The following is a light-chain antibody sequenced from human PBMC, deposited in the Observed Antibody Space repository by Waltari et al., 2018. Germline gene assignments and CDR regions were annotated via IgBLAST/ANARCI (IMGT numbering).Light chain of an antibody. CDR2: GAT. CDR3: CTFTSSGTWV. J-gene: IGLJ2*01. CDR1: SAVGNYHL. Sequence: QSALTQPASVSGSPGPSITISCTSAVGNYHLVSWYQQRPGTAPKLKIYGATKRPSGVSDRFSGSKSVNTASLTISGLQAEDEADYYCCTFTSSGTWVFGGGTKLTVL. V-gene: IGLV2-23*01.